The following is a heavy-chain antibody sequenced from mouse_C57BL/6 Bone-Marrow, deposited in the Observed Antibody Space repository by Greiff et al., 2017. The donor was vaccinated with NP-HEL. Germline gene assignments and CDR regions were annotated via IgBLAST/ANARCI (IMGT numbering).Heavy chain of an antibody. D-gene: IGHD1-1*01. Sequence: VQLKESGPGLVKPSQSLSLTCSVTGYSITSGYYWNWIRQFPGNKLEWMGYISYDGSNNYNPSLKNRISITRDTSKNQFFLKLNSVTTEDTATYYCATYYGSSWAYWGQGTLVTVSA. CDR1: GYSITSGYY. CDR2: ISYDGSN. V-gene: IGHV3-6*01. CDR3: ATYYGSSWAY. J-gene: IGHJ3*01.